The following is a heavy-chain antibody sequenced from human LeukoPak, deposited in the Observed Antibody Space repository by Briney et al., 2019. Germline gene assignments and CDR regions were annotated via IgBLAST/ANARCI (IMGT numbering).Heavy chain of an antibody. CDR1: GFTFSSYS. J-gene: IGHJ3*02. CDR2: ISSSSSYI. V-gene: IGHV3-21*06. Sequence: NPGGSLRLSCAASGFTFSSYSMNWVRQAPGKGLEWVSSISSSSSYIYYADSVKGRFTISRDNAKNSLYLQMNSLRAEDTAVYYCARVSRVGSSDAFDIWGQGTMVTVSS. CDR3: ARVSRVGSSDAFDI. D-gene: IGHD1-26*01.